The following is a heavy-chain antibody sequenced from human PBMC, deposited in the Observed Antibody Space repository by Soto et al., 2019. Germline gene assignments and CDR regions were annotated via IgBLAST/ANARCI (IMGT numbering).Heavy chain of an antibody. D-gene: IGHD6-6*01. Sequence: PSETLSLTCAVYGGSFSGYYWSWIRQPPGKGLEWIGEINHSGSTNYNPSLKSRVTISVDTSKNQFSLKLSSVTAADTAVYYCARGKRQLVPLYYYYYYMDVWGKGTTVTVSS. CDR2: INHSGST. V-gene: IGHV4-34*01. CDR3: ARGKRQLVPLYYYYYYMDV. CDR1: GGSFSGYY. J-gene: IGHJ6*03.